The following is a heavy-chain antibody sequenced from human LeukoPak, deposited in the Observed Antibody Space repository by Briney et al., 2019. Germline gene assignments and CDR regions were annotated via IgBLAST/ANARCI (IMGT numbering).Heavy chain of an antibody. D-gene: IGHD6-13*01. V-gene: IGHV3-21*01. CDR1: GFSFSTYT. J-gene: IGHJ4*02. CDR2: ISGASGSYK. Sequence: GESLRLSCAASGFSFSTYTMNWVRQAPGKGLEWVSSISGASGSYKYSADSVKGRFIISRDNANNSLFLQMNSLRAEDTAMYYCARDPHSSSLRGNLDYWGQGILVTVSS. CDR3: ARDPHSSSLRGNLDY.